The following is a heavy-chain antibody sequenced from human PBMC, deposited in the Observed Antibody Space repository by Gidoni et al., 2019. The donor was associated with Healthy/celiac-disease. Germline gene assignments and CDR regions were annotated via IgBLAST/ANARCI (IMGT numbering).Heavy chain of an antibody. D-gene: IGHD3-10*01. CDR2: IDYSGST. V-gene: IGHV4-39*01. Sequence: QLQLQESGPGLVKPSETLSLTCTVSGGSISSSSYYWGWIRQPPRKGLEWIGSIDYSGSTYYNPSLKSRVTISVDTSKNQFSLKLSSVTAADTAVYYCASNVLLWFGEPSGAFDIWGQGTMVTVSS. CDR1: GGSISSSSYY. J-gene: IGHJ3*02. CDR3: ASNVLLWFGEPSGAFDI.